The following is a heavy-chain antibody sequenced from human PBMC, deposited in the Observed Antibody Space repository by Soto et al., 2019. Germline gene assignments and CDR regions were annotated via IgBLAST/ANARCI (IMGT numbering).Heavy chain of an antibody. CDR3: TRRYNRNDNYFDX. CDR1: GASISVHSYY. D-gene: IGHD3-9*01. Sequence: SETLSLTCTVSGASISVHSYYWTWIRQPPGKGVEWIGRSYYSGTTYFHPSLKSRATISVETSKNQFSLRLTSVTAADTAIYYCTRRYNRNDNYFDXWGPGALVTVSX. J-gene: IGHJ5*02. CDR2: SYYSGTT. V-gene: IGHV4-39*01.